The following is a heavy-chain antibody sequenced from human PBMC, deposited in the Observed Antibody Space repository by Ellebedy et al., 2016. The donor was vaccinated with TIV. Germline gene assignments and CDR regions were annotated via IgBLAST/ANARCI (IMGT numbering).Heavy chain of an antibody. Sequence: GESLKISXAASGFTFSSYWMHWVRQAPGKGLVWVSRINSAGSSTTYADSVKGRFTISRDNSKNTLYLQMNSLRAEDTAVYYCARDSGRASGSYYYFDYWGQGTLVTVSS. CDR2: INSAGSST. CDR3: ARDSGRASGSYYYFDY. D-gene: IGHD1-26*01. J-gene: IGHJ4*02. CDR1: GFTFSSYW. V-gene: IGHV3-74*01.